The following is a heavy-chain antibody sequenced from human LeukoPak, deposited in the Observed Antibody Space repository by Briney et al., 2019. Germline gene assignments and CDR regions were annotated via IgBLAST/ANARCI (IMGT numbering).Heavy chain of an antibody. J-gene: IGHJ6*03. D-gene: IGHD1-26*01. V-gene: IGHV1-69*13. CDR3: ARVVVGATTPLEYYYYYMDV. CDR1: GGTVSRYP. CDR2: IIPIFGTA. Sequence: ASVKVSCKASGGTVSRYPISCVRQAPGQGLEWMGGIIPIFGTANYAQKFQGRVTITADESTSTAYMELSSLRSEDTAVYYCARVVVGATTPLEYYYYYMDVWGKGTTVTVSS.